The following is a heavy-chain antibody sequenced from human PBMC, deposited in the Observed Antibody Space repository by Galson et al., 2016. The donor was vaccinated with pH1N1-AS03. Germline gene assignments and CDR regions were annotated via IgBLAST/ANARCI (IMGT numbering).Heavy chain of an antibody. CDR1: GGTLNNYA. J-gene: IGHJ4*02. D-gene: IGHD3-10*01. CDR2: ISPIFGSA. Sequence: SVKVSCKASGGTLNNYAVNWVRQAPGQGLEWMGGISPIFGSANHAQKFQGTVTITADIFTNTAYLELRGLRSEDAAVYYCARGLTYHFGSGSVFWGQGTLVTVSS. CDR3: ARGLTYHFGSGSVF. V-gene: IGHV1-69*06.